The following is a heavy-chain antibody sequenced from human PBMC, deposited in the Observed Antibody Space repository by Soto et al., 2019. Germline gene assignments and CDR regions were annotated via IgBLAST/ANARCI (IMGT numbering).Heavy chain of an antibody. CDR1: GGSISSYY. CDR2: IYYSGST. Sequence: SETLSLTCTVSGGSISSYYWSWIRQPPGKGLEWIGYIYYSGSTNYNPSLKSRVTISVDTSKNQFSLKLSSVTAADTAVYYCAGVYDFWSGYGIEATWPWRQGTLVTVSS. V-gene: IGHV4-59*01. D-gene: IGHD3-3*01. CDR3: AGVYDFWSGYGIEATWP. J-gene: IGHJ5*02.